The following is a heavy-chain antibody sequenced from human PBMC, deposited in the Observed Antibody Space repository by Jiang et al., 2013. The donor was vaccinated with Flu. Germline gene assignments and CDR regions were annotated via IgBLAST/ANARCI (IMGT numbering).Heavy chain of an antibody. V-gene: IGHV4-39*01. Sequence: SLTCTVSDDSINNDNFYWGWIRQPPGKGPEWIGSIYYSGSTYYNPSLKRRVAMSIDTSKKKFSLRLNSMTAADTAVYFCARTRRNCAGANCFFFDFWGRGTLVAVSS. CDR1: DDSINNDNFY. CDR2: IYYSGST. CDR3: ARTRRNCAGANCFFFDF. D-gene: IGHD2-21*01. J-gene: IGHJ4*02.